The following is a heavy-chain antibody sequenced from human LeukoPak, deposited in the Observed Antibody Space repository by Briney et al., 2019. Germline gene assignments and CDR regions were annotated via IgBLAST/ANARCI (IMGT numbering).Heavy chain of an antibody. V-gene: IGHV3-66*02. Sequence: GGSLRLSCAASGITVRSNYMFWVRQAPGKGLEWVSLIYSGDSTCYADSVKGRFTISRDTSKNTVYLQMNSLRAEDTAVYYCARLVVPAAYFDYWGQGTLVTVSS. J-gene: IGHJ4*02. CDR3: ARLVVPAAYFDY. CDR2: IYSGDST. D-gene: IGHD2-2*01. CDR1: GITVRSNY.